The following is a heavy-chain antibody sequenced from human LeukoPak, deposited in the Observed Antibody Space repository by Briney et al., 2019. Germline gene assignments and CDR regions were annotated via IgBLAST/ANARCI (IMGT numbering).Heavy chain of an antibody. CDR1: GFTFSNYG. CDR2: MQYDGSDK. Sequence: GGSLRLSCAASGFTFSNYGIHWVRQAPGKGLEWVTFMQYDGSDKFYADSVKGRFTISRDNSKNTVYLQMNSLRAEDTAVYYCAKDYRDDFWSGGPDYWGQGTLVTVSS. D-gene: IGHD3-3*01. V-gene: IGHV3-30*02. J-gene: IGHJ4*02. CDR3: AKDYRDDFWSGGPDY.